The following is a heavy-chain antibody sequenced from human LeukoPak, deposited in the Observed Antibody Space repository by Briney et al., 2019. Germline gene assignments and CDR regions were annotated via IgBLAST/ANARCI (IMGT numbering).Heavy chain of an antibody. Sequence: GESQKISCKGSGYSFTSYWIGWVRQMPGKGLEWMGIIYPGDSDTRYSPSFQGQVTISADKSISTAYLQWSSLKASDTAMYYCARRRGRGYSYGPIDYWGQGTLVTVSS. D-gene: IGHD5-18*01. CDR2: IYPGDSDT. CDR3: ARRRGRGYSYGPIDY. CDR1: GYSFTSYW. V-gene: IGHV5-51*01. J-gene: IGHJ4*02.